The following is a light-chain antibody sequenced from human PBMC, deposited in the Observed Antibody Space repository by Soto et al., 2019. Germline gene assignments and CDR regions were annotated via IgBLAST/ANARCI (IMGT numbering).Light chain of an antibody. V-gene: IGKV4-1*01. Sequence: IVMTQSPESLTVSLGARATINCKSRQSVFYSSNNKNYLAWYQQKQGQSPKLLIYWASTRESGVPDRFSGSGSGTDLTITISSLQAGDVEVYYCQQYYSTPRTFGQGTRLEIK. J-gene: IGKJ5*01. CDR3: QQYYSTPRT. CDR2: WAS. CDR1: QSVFYSSNNKNY.